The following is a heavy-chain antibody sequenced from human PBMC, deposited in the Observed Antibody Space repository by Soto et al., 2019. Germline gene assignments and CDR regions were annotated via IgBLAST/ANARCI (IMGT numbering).Heavy chain of an antibody. V-gene: IGHV2-5*02. J-gene: IGHJ4*02. CDR2: IYWDDDK. D-gene: IGHD3-9*01. CDR1: GFSLSTNGVG. Sequence: QITLKESGPTLVKPTQTLTLTCTFSGFSLSTNGVGVGWIRQPPGKALEWLALIYWDDDKRYSPSLKSRLTITKDSSNYPVVLIMTAMDPVDTATYYCAHRRLRNFVYAFDYWGQGALVTVSS. CDR3: AHRRLRNFVYAFDY.